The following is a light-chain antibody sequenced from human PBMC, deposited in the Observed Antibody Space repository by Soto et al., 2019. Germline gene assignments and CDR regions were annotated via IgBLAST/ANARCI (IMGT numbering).Light chain of an antibody. CDR1: QSLVYSDGDTY. V-gene: IGKV2-30*01. Sequence: EVVMTQSPLSLPVTLRHPAPISFMPSQSLVYSDGDTYLNWFQQRPGRSPRRLIYKVSNRDSGVPARFSGSGLGTDFALKISRVEAEDVGVYYCMQGTHWPITFGQGTRLEIK. CDR2: KVS. CDR3: MQGTHWPIT. J-gene: IGKJ5*01.